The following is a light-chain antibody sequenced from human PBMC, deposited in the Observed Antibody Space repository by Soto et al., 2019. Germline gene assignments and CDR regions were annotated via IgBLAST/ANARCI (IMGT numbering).Light chain of an antibody. V-gene: IGKV1-39*01. CDR1: QSVRTY. J-gene: IGKJ2*01. Sequence: DIQMTQSPSSLSASVGDRVTITCRASQSVRTYLNWYQRKPGKAPKVLIYGASALQSGVPSRFSGSGSGTDLTLTVSSLQPEDFATYDCQQSFTIPYTFGQGTKLEIK. CDR2: GAS. CDR3: QQSFTIPYT.